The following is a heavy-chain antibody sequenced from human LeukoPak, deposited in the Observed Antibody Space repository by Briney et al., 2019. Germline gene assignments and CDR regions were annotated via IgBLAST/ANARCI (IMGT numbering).Heavy chain of an antibody. CDR3: ARVQYQLTCMDV. J-gene: IGHJ6*02. CDR1: GFTFSSYS. Sequence: KPGGSLRLSCAASGFTFSSYSMNWVRQAPGKGLGWVSSISSSSSYIYYADSVKGRFTISRDNAKNSLYLRMNSLRAEDTAVYYCARVQYQLTCMDVWGQGTTVTVSS. V-gene: IGHV3-21*01. CDR2: ISSSSSYI. D-gene: IGHD2-2*01.